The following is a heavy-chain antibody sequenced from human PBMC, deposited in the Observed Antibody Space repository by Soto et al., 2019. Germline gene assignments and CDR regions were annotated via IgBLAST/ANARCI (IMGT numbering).Heavy chain of an antibody. CDR2: IYYSGST. D-gene: IGHD3-22*01. V-gene: IGHV4-31*02. CDR1: SGAISSGGYY. Sequence: SETRSRTWTVSSGAISSGGYYGIWIRQHPGKVLEWIGYIYYSGSTYYNPSLKSRVTISVDTSKNQFSLKLSSVTAADTAVYYCASGRRYYDSSGYYFDAFDIWGQGTMVTVSS. J-gene: IGHJ3*02. CDR3: ASGRRYYDSSGYYFDAFDI.